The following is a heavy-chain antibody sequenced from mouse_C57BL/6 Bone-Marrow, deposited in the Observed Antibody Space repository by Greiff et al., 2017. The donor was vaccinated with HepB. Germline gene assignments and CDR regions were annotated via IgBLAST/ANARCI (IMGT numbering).Heavy chain of an antibody. J-gene: IGHJ1*03. CDR3: ASDGYSLYWYFDV. CDR1: GYTFTSYW. D-gene: IGHD2-3*01. CDR2: IDPSDSYT. V-gene: IGHV1-69*01. Sequence: QVQLQQPGAELVMPGASVKLSCKASGYTFTSYWMHWVKQRPGQGLEWIGEIDPSDSYTNYNQKFKGKSTLTVDKSSSTANMQLSSLTSEDSAVYYCASDGYSLYWYFDVWGTGTTVTVSS.